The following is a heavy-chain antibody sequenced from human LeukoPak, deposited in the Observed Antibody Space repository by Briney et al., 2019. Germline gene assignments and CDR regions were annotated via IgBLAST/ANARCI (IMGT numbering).Heavy chain of an antibody. CDR1: GGSISSYY. CDR2: IYYSGST. Sequence: KPSETLSLTCTVSGGSISSYYWSWIRQPPGKGLEWVGYIYYSGSTNYNPSLKSRVTISVDTSKNQFSLKLSSVTAADTAVYYCARGVGVYYYDSSGYYDYWGQGTLVTVSS. V-gene: IGHV4-59*01. J-gene: IGHJ4*02. CDR3: ARGVGVYYYDSSGYYDY. D-gene: IGHD3-22*01.